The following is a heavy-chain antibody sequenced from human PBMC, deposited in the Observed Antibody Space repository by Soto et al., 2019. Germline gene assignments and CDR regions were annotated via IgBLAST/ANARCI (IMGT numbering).Heavy chain of an antibody. CDR3: ARGSGIVALPGELEDVNYDY. J-gene: IGHJ4*02. CDR1: GQSFSGHS. Sequence: SETLSLTCAVYGQSFSGHSWAWIRQPPGKGLEWIGEINESGSTYYNPSLKSRVTISTDTSKNQFSLKLSSVSAADTAAYFCARGSGIVALPGELEDVNYDYWGQGTLVTVSS. CDR2: INESGST. D-gene: IGHD1-1*01. V-gene: IGHV4-34*01.